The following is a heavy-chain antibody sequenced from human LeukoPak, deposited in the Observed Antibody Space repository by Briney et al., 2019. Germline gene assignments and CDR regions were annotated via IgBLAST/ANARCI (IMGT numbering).Heavy chain of an antibody. CDR1: GFTITSYA. D-gene: IGHD1-1*01. CDR3: AKGAGAVGNWYYLDY. CDR2: FSGDDDRT. J-gene: IGHJ4*02. Sequence: GGSLRLSCAASGFTITSYAMSWVRQAPGKGLEWVSTFSGDDDRTYYADSVKGRFTISRDISKNTLYLHMNSLRAEDTAVYYCAKGAGAVGNWYYLDYWGQGTLVTVSS. V-gene: IGHV3-23*01.